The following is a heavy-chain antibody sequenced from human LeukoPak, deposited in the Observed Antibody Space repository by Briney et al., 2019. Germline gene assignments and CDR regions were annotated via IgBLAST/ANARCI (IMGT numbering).Heavy chain of an antibody. V-gene: IGHV4-4*08. CDR2: IYTSGST. Sequence: TETLSLTCTVSGGSISSYYWSWIRQPPGKGLEWIGRIYTSGSTNYNPSLKSRVTISVDTSKNQFSLKLSSVTAADTAVYYCARVRRYSDSSGYYYYAFDIWGQGTRVTVSS. J-gene: IGHJ3*02. CDR1: GGSISSYY. D-gene: IGHD3-22*01. CDR3: ARVRRYSDSSGYYYYAFDI.